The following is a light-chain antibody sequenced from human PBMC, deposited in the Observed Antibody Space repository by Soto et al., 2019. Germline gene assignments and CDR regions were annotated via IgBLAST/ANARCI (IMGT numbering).Light chain of an antibody. Sequence: DIQMTQSPSTLSASIGDRVTITSRASEDINDWLAWYQQKPGNAPKFLIYDASTLQSGVPSRFSGSGSGTEFTLTISSLQPDDSATYYCQQYKSRRTFGQGTKVDIK. CDR1: EDINDW. J-gene: IGKJ1*01. CDR3: QQYKSRRT. CDR2: DAS. V-gene: IGKV1-5*01.